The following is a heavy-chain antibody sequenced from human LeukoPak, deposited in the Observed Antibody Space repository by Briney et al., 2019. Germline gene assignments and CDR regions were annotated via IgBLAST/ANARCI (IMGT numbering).Heavy chain of an antibody. J-gene: IGHJ3*02. CDR1: GGSISSGDYY. CDR3: ARLRIGSYSAFDI. CDR2: IYYSGST. V-gene: IGHV4-30-4*01. D-gene: IGHD1-26*01. Sequence: PSETPSLTCTVSGGSISSGDYYWSWIRQPPGKGLEWIGYIYYSGSTYYNPSLKSRVTISVDTSKNQFSLKLSSVTAADTAVYYCARLRIGSYSAFDIWGQGTMVTVSS.